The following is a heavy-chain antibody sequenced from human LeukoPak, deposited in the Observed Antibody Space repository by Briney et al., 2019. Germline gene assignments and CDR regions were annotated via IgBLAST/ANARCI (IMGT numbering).Heavy chain of an antibody. V-gene: IGHV3-30*18. D-gene: IGHD3-22*01. Sequence: PGTSLRLSCAASGFTFSFYGIHWVRQAPGKGLEWVAVISDDGSTKYYSDSVKGRFTVSRDNSKDTLYLQMNSLTTEDTAVYYCAKAPYYYDSSGYYLSDYWGQGTLVTVSS. J-gene: IGHJ4*02. CDR2: ISDDGSTK. CDR1: GFTFSFYG. CDR3: AKAPYYYDSSGYYLSDY.